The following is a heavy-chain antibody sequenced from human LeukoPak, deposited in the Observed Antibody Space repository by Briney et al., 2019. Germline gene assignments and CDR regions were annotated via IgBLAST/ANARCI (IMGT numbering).Heavy chain of an antibody. Sequence: PGESLKISCRGSGYSFTSYWISWVRQMPGKGLEWMGRIDPSDSYTNYSPSFQGHVTISADKSISTAYLQWSSLKASDTAMYYCARQSQTDNWFDPWGQGALVTVSS. CDR3: ARQSQTDNWFDP. V-gene: IGHV5-10-1*01. CDR2: IDPSDSYT. CDR1: GYSFTSYW. J-gene: IGHJ5*02.